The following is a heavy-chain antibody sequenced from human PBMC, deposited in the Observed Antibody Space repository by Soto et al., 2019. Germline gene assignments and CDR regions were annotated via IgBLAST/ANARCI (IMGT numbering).Heavy chain of an antibody. CDR2: TYYRSKWYN. CDR1: GDSVSSNSAA. Sequence: KQSQTLSLTCAISGDSVSSNSAAWNWIRQSPSRGLEWLGRTYYRSKWYNDYAVSVKSRITINPDTSKNQFSLQLNSVTPEDTAVYYCARFSGATGQLGIAARRVIDYWGQGTLVTVSS. CDR3: ARFSGATGQLGIAARRVIDY. D-gene: IGHD6-6*01. V-gene: IGHV6-1*01. J-gene: IGHJ4*02.